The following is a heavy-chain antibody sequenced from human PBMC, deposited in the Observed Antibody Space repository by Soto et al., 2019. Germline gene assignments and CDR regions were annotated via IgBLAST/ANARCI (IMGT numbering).Heavy chain of an antibody. J-gene: IGHJ4*02. CDR1: GGSISSTSYY. V-gene: IGHV4-39*01. Sequence: SETLSLTCTVSGGSISSTSYYWGWIRQPPGKGLEWIGSTYYSGSTYYNASLKSRVTISVDTSKNQFSLKLSSVTAADTAVYYCAGLKYYHTSDYLVNWGQGTRVTVSS. CDR2: TYYSGST. CDR3: AGLKYYHTSDYLVN. D-gene: IGHD3-22*01.